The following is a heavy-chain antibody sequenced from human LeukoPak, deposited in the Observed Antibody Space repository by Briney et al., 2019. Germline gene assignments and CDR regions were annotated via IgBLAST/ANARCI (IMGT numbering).Heavy chain of an antibody. Sequence: GGSLRLSCVASGITFSSYSMNWVRQAPGKGLEWVSYISSFSGTINYADSVKGRFTISRDNAKNSLYLQMNSLRAEDTAVYYCARGKYPDNDDYMDVWGKGTTVIVSS. CDR1: GITFSSYS. CDR3: ARGKYPDNDDYMDV. CDR2: ISSFSGTI. V-gene: IGHV3-48*01. J-gene: IGHJ6*03. D-gene: IGHD1-1*01.